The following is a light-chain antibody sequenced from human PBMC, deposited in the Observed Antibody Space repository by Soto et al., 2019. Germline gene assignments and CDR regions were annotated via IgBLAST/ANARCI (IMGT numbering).Light chain of an antibody. CDR2: EVT. CDR1: SNDVGGYNY. V-gene: IGLV2-14*01. J-gene: IGLJ2*01. CDR3: ISYTSSNTHYVI. Sequence: QSALTQPASVSGSPGQSITISCTGTSNDVGGYNYVSWYQQHPGKAPKLIIYEVTNRPSGVSNRFSGSKSGNTASLTISGLQAEDEADYYCISYTSSNTHYVIFGGGTKLTVL.